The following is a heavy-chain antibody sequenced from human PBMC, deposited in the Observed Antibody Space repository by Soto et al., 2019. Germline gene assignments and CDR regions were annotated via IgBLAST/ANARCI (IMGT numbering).Heavy chain of an antibody. J-gene: IGHJ5*02. CDR2: IYYSATT. V-gene: IGHV4-31*03. D-gene: IGHD5-12*01. CDR3: ARGVATTGQNLFDP. Sequence: PSETLSLTCIVSAGSISSGGYDWSWIRQHPGKGLEWFGYIYYSATTYYNPSLKTRVTISVGTSKNQFSLQLRPLTAAATAVCYSARGVATTGQNLFDPWGQGTLVTVSS. CDR1: AGSISSGGYD.